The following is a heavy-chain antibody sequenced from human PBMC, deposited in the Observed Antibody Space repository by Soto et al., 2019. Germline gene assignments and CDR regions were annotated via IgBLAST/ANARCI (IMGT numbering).Heavy chain of an antibody. D-gene: IGHD3-9*01. J-gene: IGHJ3*02. Sequence: GGSLRLSCTASGFTFVDYAMSWFRQAPGKGLEWVGFIRSKAYGGTTEYAASVKGRFTISRDDSKSIAYLQMNSLKTEDTAVYYCTREAYDILTGYYVRVVQEPLDAFDIWGQGTMVTVSS. V-gene: IGHV3-49*03. CDR1: GFTFVDYA. CDR3: TREAYDILTGYYVRVVQEPLDAFDI. CDR2: IRSKAYGGTT.